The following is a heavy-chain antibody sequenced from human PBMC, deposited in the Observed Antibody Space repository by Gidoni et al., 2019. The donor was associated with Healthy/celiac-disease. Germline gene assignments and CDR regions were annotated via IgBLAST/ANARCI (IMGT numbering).Heavy chain of an antibody. J-gene: IGHJ3*02. Sequence: EVQLVESGGGLVQPGRSLRLHGAASGFTFDDFAMHWVRQAPGKGLEWVSGISWNSGSIGYADSVKGRFTISRDNAKNSLYLQMNSLRAEDTALYYCAKELNLDYGDYYDAFDIWGQGTMVTVSS. CDR1: GFTFDDFA. CDR3: AKELNLDYGDYYDAFDI. CDR2: ISWNSGSI. V-gene: IGHV3-9*01. D-gene: IGHD4-17*01.